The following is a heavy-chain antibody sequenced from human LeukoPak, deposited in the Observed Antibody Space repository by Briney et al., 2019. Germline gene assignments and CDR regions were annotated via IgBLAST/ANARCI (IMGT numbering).Heavy chain of an antibody. J-gene: IGHJ4*02. CDR2: IYYSGST. D-gene: IGHD3-10*01. V-gene: IGHV4-39*07. CDR1: GGSISSSSYY. Sequence: SETLSLTCTVSGGSISSSSYYWGWIRQPPGKGLEWIGGIYYSGSTYYNPSLKSRVTISVDTSKNQFSLKLSSVTAADTAVYYCARARYGSGSYYNFDYWGQGTLVTVSS. CDR3: ARARYGSGSYYNFDY.